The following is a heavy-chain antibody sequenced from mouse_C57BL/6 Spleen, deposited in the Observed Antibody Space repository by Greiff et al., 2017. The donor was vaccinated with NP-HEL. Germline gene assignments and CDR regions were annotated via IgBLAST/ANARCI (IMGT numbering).Heavy chain of an antibody. CDR1: GFTFSDYG. Sequence: EVQVVESGGGLVKPGGSLKLSCAASGFTFSDYGMHWVRQAPEKGLEWVAYISSGSSTIYYADTVKGRFTISRDNAKNTLFLQMTSLRSEDTAMYYCAKGAGTGFDYWGQGTTLTVSS. CDR2: ISSGSSTI. V-gene: IGHV5-17*01. D-gene: IGHD4-1*01. J-gene: IGHJ2*01. CDR3: AKGAGTGFDY.